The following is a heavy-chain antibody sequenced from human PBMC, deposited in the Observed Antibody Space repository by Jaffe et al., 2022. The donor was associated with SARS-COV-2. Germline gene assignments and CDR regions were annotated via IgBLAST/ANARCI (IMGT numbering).Heavy chain of an antibody. J-gene: IGHJ6*02. CDR2: ISDSGGST. Sequence: EVQLLESGGGLVQPGGSLRLSCAASGFTFSSYAMSWVRQAPGKGLEWVSAISDSGGSTYYADSVKGRFTISRDNSKNTLYLQMNSLNSLRAEDTAVYYCAKVFTYYYRGMDVWGQGTTVTVSS. V-gene: IGHV3-23*01. CDR3: AKVFTYYYRGMDV. CDR1: GFTFSSYA.